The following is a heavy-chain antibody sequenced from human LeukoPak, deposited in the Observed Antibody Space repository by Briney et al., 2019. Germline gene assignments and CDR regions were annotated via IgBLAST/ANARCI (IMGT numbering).Heavy chain of an antibody. Sequence: PGGSLRLSCAASGFTFRSYGMHWVRQAPGKGLEWVAFIRYDGSNKYYADSVKGRFTISRDNSKNTLYLQMNSLRAEDTAVYYCAKASSGSYESGFDYWGQGTLVTVSS. CDR2: IRYDGSNK. CDR1: GFTFRSYG. J-gene: IGHJ4*02. V-gene: IGHV3-30*02. CDR3: AKASSGSYESGFDY. D-gene: IGHD1-26*01.